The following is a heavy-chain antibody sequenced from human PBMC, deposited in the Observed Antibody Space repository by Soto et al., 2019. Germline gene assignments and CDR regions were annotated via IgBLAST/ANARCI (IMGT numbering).Heavy chain of an antibody. D-gene: IGHD6-19*01. J-gene: IGHJ4*02. Sequence: ASVKVSCKASGYTFTSYGISWVRQAPGQGLEWMGRISAYNGNTNYAQKLQGRVTMTTDTSTSTAYMELRSLRSDDTAVYYCARDDHSSGWDNFDYWGQGTLVTVSS. CDR1: GYTFTSYG. CDR3: ARDDHSSGWDNFDY. CDR2: ISAYNGNT. V-gene: IGHV1-18*01.